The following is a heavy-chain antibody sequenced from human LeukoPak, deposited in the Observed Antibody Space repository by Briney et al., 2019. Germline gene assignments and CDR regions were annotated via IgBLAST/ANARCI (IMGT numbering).Heavy chain of an antibody. J-gene: IGHJ1*01. CDR3: TPGVATTWHDRY. V-gene: IGHV3-15*01. CDR1: GFTFNSAW. D-gene: IGHD1-1*01. Sequence: GGSLRLSGAASGFTFNSAWMEWVRQAPGKGREWVVRIKNEIEGGVTDYSGAVKGRFPISGDASANTLYLQMDSLETEDTAIYSCTPGVATTWHDRYWGQGTLLTPPS. CDR2: IKNEIEGGVT.